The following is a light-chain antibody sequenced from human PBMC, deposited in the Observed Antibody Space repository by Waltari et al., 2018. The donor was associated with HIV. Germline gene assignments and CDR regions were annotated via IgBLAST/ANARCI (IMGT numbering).Light chain of an antibody. CDR1: KLGEKY. CDR3: QAWDSTTRV. V-gene: IGLV3-1*01. Sequence: GQTASITCSGDKLGEKYACWYQQKPGQSPILVIYADTKRPPGIPDRFPASNSGNTATLTITGTQAMDEADYYCQAWDSTTRVFGGGTKLTVL. J-gene: IGLJ3*02. CDR2: ADT.